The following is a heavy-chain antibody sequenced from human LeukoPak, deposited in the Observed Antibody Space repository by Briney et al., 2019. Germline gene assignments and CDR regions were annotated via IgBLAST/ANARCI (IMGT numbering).Heavy chain of an antibody. CDR1: GGSVNYYY. D-gene: IGHD1-26*01. CDR2: IYYSGST. J-gene: IGHJ4*02. V-gene: IGHV4-59*02. Sequence: PSETLSLTCTVSGGSVNYYYWSWIRQPPGKGLEWIGYIYYSGSTDYNPSLKSRVIISVDTSKNQFSLKLSSVTAADTAVYYCARGGGVVGATTWNYWGQGTLVTVSS. CDR3: ARGGGVVGATTWNY.